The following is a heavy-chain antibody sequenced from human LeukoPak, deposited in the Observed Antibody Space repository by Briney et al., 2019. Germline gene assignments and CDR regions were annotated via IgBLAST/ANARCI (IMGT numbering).Heavy chain of an antibody. CDR3: ARGGNYWPQWWFDP. CDR1: GGSISTYY. CDR2: IYYTGST. J-gene: IGHJ5*02. D-gene: IGHD1-26*01. Sequence: SETLSLTCTVSGGSISTYYWSWIRQPPGKGLEWIGYIYYTGSTSYNISLKSRVTMSLDASKNQFYLELNSVTPADTAVYYCARGGNYWPQWWFDPWGRGTLVSVSS. V-gene: IGHV4-59*01.